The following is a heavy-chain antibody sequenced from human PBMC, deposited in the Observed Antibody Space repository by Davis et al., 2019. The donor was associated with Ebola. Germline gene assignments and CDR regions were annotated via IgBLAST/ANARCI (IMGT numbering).Heavy chain of an antibody. V-gene: IGHV5-51*01. J-gene: IGHJ3*02. D-gene: IGHD1-26*01. Sequence: GESLKISCKASGYSFTSYWIVWVRQMPGKGLECMGIIFPGDSDTRYSPSFQGQVTISADKSISTVYLQWSSLKASDTAMYFCAKGRGPYRRGDAFDIWGRGTMVTVSS. CDR3: AKGRGPYRRGDAFDI. CDR2: IFPGDSDT. CDR1: GYSFTSYW.